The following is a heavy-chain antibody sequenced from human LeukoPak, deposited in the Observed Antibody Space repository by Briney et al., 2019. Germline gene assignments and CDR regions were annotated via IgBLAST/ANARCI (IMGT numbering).Heavy chain of an antibody. CDR3: ARDFGTTGWHTFDY. D-gene: IGHD6-19*01. Sequence: SQTLSLTCVVSGDSVSGKNGAWNWIRQSPSRGLEWLGRTYYRSKWYNDYAESMEGRMTISQDTSKNQYSLHLNSVTPDDTAVYYCARDFGTTGWHTFDYWGQRTLVTASS. V-gene: IGHV6-1*01. CDR1: GDSVSGKNGA. CDR2: TYYRSKWYN. J-gene: IGHJ4*02.